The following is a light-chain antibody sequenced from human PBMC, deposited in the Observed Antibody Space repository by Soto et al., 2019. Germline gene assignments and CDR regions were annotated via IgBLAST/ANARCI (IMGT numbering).Light chain of an antibody. CDR3: LEDYTYPYT. J-gene: IGKJ2*01. V-gene: IGKV1-39*01. Sequence: DIHVTQSPSSLSASVGYIFTITCRASQSIDTFLNWYQHNVGKAPRLLIHAASNLQSGVPSRLSGSGYGTDLSITISSMQTEDFDTYYCLEDYTYPYTFGQGTKVDIK. CDR2: AAS. CDR1: QSIDTF.